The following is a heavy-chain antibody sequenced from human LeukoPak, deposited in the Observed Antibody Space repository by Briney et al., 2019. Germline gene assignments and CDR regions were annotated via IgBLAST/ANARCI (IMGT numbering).Heavy chain of an antibody. CDR1: GGSISSYY. Sequence: SETLSPTCTVSGGSISSYYWSWIRQPPGKGLEWIGYIYYSGSTNYNPSLKSRVTISVDTSKNQFSLRLSSVTAADTAVYYCANHSGSYYWYAFDIWGQGTMVTVSS. J-gene: IGHJ3*02. V-gene: IGHV4-59*01. CDR3: ANHSGSYYWYAFDI. CDR2: IYYSGST. D-gene: IGHD1-26*01.